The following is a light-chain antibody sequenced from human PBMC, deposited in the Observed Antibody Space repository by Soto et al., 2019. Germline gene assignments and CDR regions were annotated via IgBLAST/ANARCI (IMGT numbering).Light chain of an antibody. J-gene: IGLJ2*01. V-gene: IGLV2-14*01. Sequence: QSALTQPASVSGSPGQSITISCTGNSSDVGGYNYVSWYQQHPGKAPKLMIYDVSNRPSGVSNRFSGSKSGNTASLTISGLQADDEDDYYCSSYTSSSKVVFGGGTKLTVL. CDR2: DVS. CDR3: SSYTSSSKVV. CDR1: SSDVGGYNY.